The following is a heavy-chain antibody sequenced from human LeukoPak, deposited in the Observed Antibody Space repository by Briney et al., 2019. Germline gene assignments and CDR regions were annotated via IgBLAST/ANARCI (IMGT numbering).Heavy chain of an antibody. J-gene: IGHJ6*03. CDR2: IKEDGSDK. CDR1: GFIFSNYW. Sequence: GGSLRLSCEASGFIFSNYWMAWVRQAPGKGLEWVANIKEDGSDKNYVESMKGRYTISRDNAQNSLYLQMNSLRAEDTAVYYCARDGEYSSSLPYYIDVWGKGTTVTVSS. CDR3: ARDGEYSSSLPYYIDV. D-gene: IGHD6-6*01. V-gene: IGHV3-7*01.